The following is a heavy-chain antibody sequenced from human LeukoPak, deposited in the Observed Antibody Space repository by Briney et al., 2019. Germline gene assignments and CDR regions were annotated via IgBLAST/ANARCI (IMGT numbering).Heavy chain of an antibody. J-gene: IGHJ5*02. CDR3: ARQIYVWGSYSFGGWFDP. D-gene: IGHD3-16*01. CDR1: GGSISSGDYY. CDR2: MYYSGST. Sequence: SETLSLTCTVSGGSISSGDYYWSWIRQPPGTGLEWIAYMYYSGSTHYNPSLKSRVTMSADTSKNQFSLKLSSVTAADTAVYYCARQIYVWGSYSFGGWFDPWGQGTLVTVSS. V-gene: IGHV4-30-4*01.